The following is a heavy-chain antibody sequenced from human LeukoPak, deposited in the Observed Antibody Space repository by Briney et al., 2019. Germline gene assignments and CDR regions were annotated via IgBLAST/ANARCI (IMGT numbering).Heavy chain of an antibody. V-gene: IGHV3-48*04. D-gene: IGHD1-26*01. J-gene: IGHJ4*02. CDR3: ARLDRSYYRSPDY. CDR1: GFTFSSYS. CDR2: ISSSSSTI. Sequence: AGGSLRLSCAASGFTFSSYSMNWVRQAPGKGLEWVSYISSSSSTIYYADSVKGRFTISRDNAKNSLYLQMNSLRAEDTAVYYCARLDRSYYRSPDYWGQGTLVTVSS.